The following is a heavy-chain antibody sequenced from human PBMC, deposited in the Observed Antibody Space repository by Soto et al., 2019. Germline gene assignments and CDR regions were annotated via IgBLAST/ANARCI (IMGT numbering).Heavy chain of an antibody. CDR1: GGTFISYS. V-gene: IGHV1-69*01. D-gene: IGHD6-13*01. J-gene: IGHJ4*02. Sequence: SVNVSCKSSGGTFISYSISWVRQAPGQGLECMGWIIPIFGTANYAQKFQGRVTITADESTSTAYMELSSLRSEDTAVYYCASATLRGQQLVMFDYWGQGPLV. CDR2: IIPIFGTA. CDR3: ASATLRGQQLVMFDY.